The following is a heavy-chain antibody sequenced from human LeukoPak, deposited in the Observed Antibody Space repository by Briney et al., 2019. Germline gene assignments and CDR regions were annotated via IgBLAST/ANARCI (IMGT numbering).Heavy chain of an antibody. CDR3: AGDLYQSR. V-gene: IGHV3-66*01. D-gene: IGHD2-2*01. J-gene: IGHJ4*02. CDR1: GFPVSANY. CDR2: IYATGDT. Sequence: GGSLRLSCAASGFPVSANYMTWVRQAPGKGLEWVPVIYATGDTHYAESVKGRFTISRDNSNNILHLQMNSLRAEDTAVYYCAGDLYQSRWGQGTLVTVSS.